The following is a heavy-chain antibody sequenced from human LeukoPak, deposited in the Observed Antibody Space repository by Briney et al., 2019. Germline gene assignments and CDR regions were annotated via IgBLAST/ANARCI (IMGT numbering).Heavy chain of an antibody. Sequence: PGGSLRLSCAASGFTFSNFLMTWVRQAPGKGPEWVSAISGSGGDTYYADSVKGRFTISRDNSKNTLYLQMNSLRAEDTAVYYCARDPAGGAYDLWGHGTMVTVSS. J-gene: IGHJ3*01. V-gene: IGHV3-23*01. CDR2: ISGSGGDT. CDR3: ARDPAGGAYDL. CDR1: GFTFSNFL.